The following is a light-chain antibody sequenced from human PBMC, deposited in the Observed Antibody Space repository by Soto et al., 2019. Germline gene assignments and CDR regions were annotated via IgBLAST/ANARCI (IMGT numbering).Light chain of an antibody. Sequence: QTVVTQEPSQTVSPGGTVTLTCALTTGAVTSDYYPNWFQRKPGQALRTLIYRTSNKHSWTPARFSGSLLGGKAALTLSGVQPEDEADYYCVLLYGGAWVFGGGTKVTVL. CDR1: TGAVTSDYY. V-gene: IGLV7-43*01. CDR2: RTS. J-gene: IGLJ3*02. CDR3: VLLYGGAWV.